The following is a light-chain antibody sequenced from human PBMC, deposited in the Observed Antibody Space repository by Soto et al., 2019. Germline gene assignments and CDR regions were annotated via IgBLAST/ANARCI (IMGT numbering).Light chain of an antibody. Sequence: QSVLTQPPSVSGAPGQRVTISCTGTKSNIGVGYDVHWYQQIPGTAPKVLIYGNSNRPSGVPDRFSGSKSGTSASLAITGLQAEGEADYYCQSYDNGLGALYVFGTGTKVTVL. CDR3: QSYDNGLGALYV. CDR1: KSNIGVGYD. J-gene: IGLJ1*01. CDR2: GNS. V-gene: IGLV1-40*01.